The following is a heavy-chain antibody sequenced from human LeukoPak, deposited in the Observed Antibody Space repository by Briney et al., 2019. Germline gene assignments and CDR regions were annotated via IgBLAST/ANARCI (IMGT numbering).Heavy chain of an antibody. J-gene: IGHJ4*02. CDR3: AVYGGGMGNY. Sequence: GGSLRLSCAASGFTFSNYRMNWVRQAPGKGLEWVSSISSSSTYIHYADSVKGRFTISRDNPKSSLYLQMNSLSAEDTAVLYWAVYGGGMGNYWGQGTLVTVSS. CDR2: ISSSSTYI. D-gene: IGHD3-16*01. V-gene: IGHV3-21*01. CDR1: GFTFSNYR.